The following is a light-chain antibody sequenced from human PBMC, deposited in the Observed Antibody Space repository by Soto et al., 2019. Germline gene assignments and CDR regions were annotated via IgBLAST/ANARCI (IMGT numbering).Light chain of an antibody. CDR1: QNINMY. CDR3: QQSYSTPRT. Sequence: DIQMTQSPSSLSASLGDRVTISCRASQNINMYLNWYQQKPGKAPKLLIYAASTLQSGVPSKFSGSGSGTHFSLTISSLQPEDFATYYCQQSYSTPRTFGQGTKVDIK. V-gene: IGKV1-39*01. J-gene: IGKJ1*01. CDR2: AAS.